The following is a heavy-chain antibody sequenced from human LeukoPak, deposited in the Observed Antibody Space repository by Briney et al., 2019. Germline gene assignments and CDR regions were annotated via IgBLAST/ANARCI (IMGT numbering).Heavy chain of an antibody. D-gene: IGHD5-18*01. J-gene: IGHJ6*03. CDR1: GGSISSYY. V-gene: IGHV4-59*01. CDR3: ARGVRGYSYGDPPYYYYMDV. Sequence: SETLSLTCTVSGGSISSYYWSWIRQPPGKGLEWIGYIYYSGSTNYNPSLKSRVTISVDTSKNQFSLKLSSVTAADTAVYYCARGVRGYSYGDPPYYYYMDVWGKETTVTVSS. CDR2: IYYSGST.